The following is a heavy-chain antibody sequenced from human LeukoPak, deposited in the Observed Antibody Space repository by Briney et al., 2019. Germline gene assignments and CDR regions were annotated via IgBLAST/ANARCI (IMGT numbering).Heavy chain of an antibody. CDR3: AKVSWESTNQDFDC. D-gene: IGHD5/OR15-5a*01. CDR1: GGSISSYY. J-gene: IGHJ4*02. Sequence: SETLSPTCTVSGGSISSYYWSWIRQPAGKGLEWIGRIYTSGSTNYNPSLKSRVTMSVDTSKNQFSLKLSSVTAADTAVYYCAKVSWESTNQDFDCWGQGTLVTVSS. V-gene: IGHV4-4*07. CDR2: IYTSGST.